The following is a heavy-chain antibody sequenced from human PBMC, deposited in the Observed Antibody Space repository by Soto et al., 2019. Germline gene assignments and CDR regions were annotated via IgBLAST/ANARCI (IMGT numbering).Heavy chain of an antibody. D-gene: IGHD4-4*01. CDR3: ERDGDGRMTTTPYYKNGMDV. J-gene: IGHJ6*02. V-gene: IGHV4-59*01. CDR1: GGSLGSYY. CDR2: VFYTGRA. Sequence: QVQLQESGPGLVEASETLSLTCTVSGGSLGSYYWSWIRQPPGKGLEWIGYVFYTGRANYNASLKSRVSISLDPSNYHFPVKLSCVTAADPAFYYGERDGDGRMTTTPYYKNGMDVGGPGTTVTVS.